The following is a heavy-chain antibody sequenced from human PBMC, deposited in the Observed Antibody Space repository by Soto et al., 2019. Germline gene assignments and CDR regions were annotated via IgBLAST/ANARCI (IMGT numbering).Heavy chain of an antibody. V-gene: IGHV4-30-4*01. D-gene: IGHD5-12*01. CDR1: GGSISSGDYY. J-gene: IGHJ6*03. CDR2: IYYSGST. Sequence: SETLSLTCTVSGGSISSGDYYWSWIRQPPGKGLERIGYIYYSGSTFYNPSLKSRVTISVDTSKNQFSLKLSSVTAADTAAYYCARISGYRTYYYYYYMDVWGKGTTVTVSS. CDR3: ARISGYRTYYYYYYMDV.